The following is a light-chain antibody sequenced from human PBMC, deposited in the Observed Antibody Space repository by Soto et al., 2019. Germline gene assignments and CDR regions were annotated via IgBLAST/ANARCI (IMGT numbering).Light chain of an antibody. Sequence: QSVLTQPASVSLSPGQSITISCTGTSSDVGGYNYVSWYQHHPGKAPKLLTYDVSNRPSGVSNRFSGSKSDNTASLTISGLQPEDEADYYCSSYTTSNTRQIVFGTGTKVTV. J-gene: IGLJ1*01. V-gene: IGLV2-14*03. CDR1: SSDVGGYNY. CDR3: SSYTTSNTRQIV. CDR2: DVS.